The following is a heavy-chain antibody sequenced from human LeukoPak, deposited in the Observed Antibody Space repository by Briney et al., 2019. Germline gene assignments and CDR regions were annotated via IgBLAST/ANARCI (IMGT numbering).Heavy chain of an antibody. J-gene: IGHJ4*02. CDR1: GGSISGYY. CDR3: ARHYYDRSDCYSFDY. CDR2: IYSSGST. V-gene: IGHV4-59*08. D-gene: IGHD2-21*01. Sequence: SETLSLTRTVSGGSISGYYWSWIRQPPGKGLEWIGYIYSSGSTSYNPSLWSRVTISLDTSQNHFSLMLSSVTAADTAVYYCARHYYDRSDCYSFDYWGQGTLVTVSS.